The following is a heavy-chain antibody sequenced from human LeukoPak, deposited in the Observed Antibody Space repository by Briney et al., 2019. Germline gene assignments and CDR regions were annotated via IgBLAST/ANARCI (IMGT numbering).Heavy chain of an antibody. Sequence: GGSLRLSCAASGFTFSSYAMSWVRQAPGKGLGWVSAISGSGGSTYYADSVKGRFTISRDNSKNTLYLQMNSLRAEDTAVYYCAKLIVGATEYFDYWGQGTLVTVSS. CDR1: GFTFSSYA. CDR2: ISGSGGST. V-gene: IGHV3-23*01. J-gene: IGHJ4*02. CDR3: AKLIVGATEYFDY. D-gene: IGHD1-26*01.